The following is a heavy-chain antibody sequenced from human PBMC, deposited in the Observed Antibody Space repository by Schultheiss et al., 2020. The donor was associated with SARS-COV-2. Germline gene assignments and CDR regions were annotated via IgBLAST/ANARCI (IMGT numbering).Heavy chain of an antibody. CDR1: GFTVSSNY. D-gene: IGHD3-10*01. V-gene: IGHV3-21*01. CDR3: ARALRTYYYGSGTNWFDP. J-gene: IGHJ5*02. Sequence: GGSLRLSCAASGFTVSSNYMSWVRQAPGKGLEWVSSISSSSSYIYYADSVMGRFTISRDNSKNTLYLQMNSLRAEDTAVYYCARALRTYYYGSGTNWFDPWGQGTLVTVSS. CDR2: ISSSSSYI.